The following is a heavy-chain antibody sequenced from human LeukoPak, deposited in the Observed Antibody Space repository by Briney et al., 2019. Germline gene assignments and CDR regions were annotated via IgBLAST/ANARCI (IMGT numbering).Heavy chain of an antibody. V-gene: IGHV3-7*01. CDR1: GFTFSSYW. Sequence: GGSLRLSCAASGFTFSSYWMTWVRQAPGKGLEWVANIKQDGSEKYYVDPVKGRFTISRDNADNSLYLQMNSLRVDDTASYYXXXXXXWXXXXXXXXXXXXXXXXXXXXXXXXXXXXYF. D-gene: IGHD3-10*01. CDR3: XXXXXWXXXXXXXXXXXXXXXXXXXXXXXXXXXXYF. J-gene: IGHJ1*01. CDR2: IKQDGSEK.